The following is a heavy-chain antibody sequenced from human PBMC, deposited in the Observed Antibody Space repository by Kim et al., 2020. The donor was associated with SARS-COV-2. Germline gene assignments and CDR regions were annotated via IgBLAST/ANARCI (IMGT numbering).Heavy chain of an antibody. V-gene: IGHV3-48*02. CDR2: ISSATSNI. D-gene: IGHD6-13*01. CDR1: GFTFSRYS. J-gene: IGHJ2*01. Sequence: GGSLRLSCAASGFTFSRYSMNWVRQAPGKGPEWISYISSATSNIYYADSVKGRFTISRDNAKNSLYLEMNSLRDDDTAVYYCARPPGVEAVGAFHWYFDPWGRGTLVTVSS. CDR3: ARPPGVEAVGAFHWYFDP.